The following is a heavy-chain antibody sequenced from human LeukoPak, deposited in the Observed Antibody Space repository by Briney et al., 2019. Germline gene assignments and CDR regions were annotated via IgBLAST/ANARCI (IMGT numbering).Heavy chain of an antibody. J-gene: IGHJ1*01. Sequence: ASVKVSCKASGYTFTGYYMHWVRQAPGQGLEWMGIINPSGGSTSYAQKFQGRVTMTGDTSTSTVYMELSSLRSEDTAVYYCARHPYCSGGSCYFYFQHWGQGTLVTVSS. CDR1: GYTFTGYY. D-gene: IGHD2-15*01. V-gene: IGHV1-46*01. CDR3: ARHPYCSGGSCYFYFQH. CDR2: INPSGGST.